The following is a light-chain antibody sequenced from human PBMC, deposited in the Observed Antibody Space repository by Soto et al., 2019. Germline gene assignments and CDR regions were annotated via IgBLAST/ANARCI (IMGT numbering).Light chain of an antibody. Sequence: QSALTQPASVSGSPGQSITISCTGTSSDVGGYNYVSWYQQHPGKAPKLMIYDVSNRPSGVSSRFSGSKSGNTASLPSYGCQGEYEGEYYCRSYTTSSPLGFGGGTKL. CDR3: RSYTTSSPLG. CDR1: SSDVGGYNY. J-gene: IGLJ2*01. CDR2: DVS. V-gene: IGLV2-14*01.